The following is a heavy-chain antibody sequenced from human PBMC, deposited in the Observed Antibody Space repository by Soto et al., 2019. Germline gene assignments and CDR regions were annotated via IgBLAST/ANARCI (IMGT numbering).Heavy chain of an antibody. J-gene: IGHJ5*02. CDR1: GGSISSYY. V-gene: IGHV4-59*01. CDR2: IYYSGST. Sequence: QVQLQESGPGLVKPSETLSLTCTVSGGSISSYYWSWIRQPPGKGLEWIGYIYYSGSTNYNPSLKSRVTISVDTSKNQFSLKLSSVTAADTAVYYCARTHIVVVPAAMRGGVWFDPWGQGTLVTVSS. CDR3: ARTHIVVVPAAMRGGVWFDP. D-gene: IGHD2-2*01.